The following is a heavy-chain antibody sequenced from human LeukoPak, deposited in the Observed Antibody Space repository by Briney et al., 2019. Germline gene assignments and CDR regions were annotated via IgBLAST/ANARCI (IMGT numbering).Heavy chain of an antibody. Sequence: ASVKVSCKASGYTFTSYGISWVRQAPGQGLEWMGIINPSGGSTSYAQKFQGRVTMTRDMSTSTVYMELSSLRSEDTAVYYCARDNDILTGYYPGGYYYMDVWGKGTTVTVSS. CDR1: GYTFTSYG. V-gene: IGHV1-46*01. J-gene: IGHJ6*03. CDR3: ARDNDILTGYYPGGYYYMDV. D-gene: IGHD3-9*01. CDR2: INPSGGST.